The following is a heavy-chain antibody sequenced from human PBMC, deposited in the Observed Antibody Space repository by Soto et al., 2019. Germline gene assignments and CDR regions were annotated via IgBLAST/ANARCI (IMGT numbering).Heavy chain of an antibody. CDR3: STYNGYSYADGY. V-gene: IGHV3-15*01. D-gene: IGHD5-18*01. J-gene: IGHJ4*02. Sequence: EVQLVESGGDLVKPGGSLRLSCAASGFTFSNAWMTWVRQAPGKGLEWVGRIKSKTDGGTTDYAAPVKGRFTISRDDSNNTLYLQMNSLKTEDTAVYYCSTYNGYSYADGYWGQGTLVTVSS. CDR2: IKSKTDGGTT. CDR1: GFTFSNAW.